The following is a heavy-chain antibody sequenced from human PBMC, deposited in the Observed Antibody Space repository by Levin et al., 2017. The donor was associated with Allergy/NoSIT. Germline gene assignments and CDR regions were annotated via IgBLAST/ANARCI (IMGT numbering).Heavy chain of an antibody. CDR3: ARSLNTAYYYNGLDV. J-gene: IGHJ6*02. V-gene: IGHV3-53*01. CDR1: GFIINSHF. D-gene: IGHD2-21*02. CDR2: IYSGGGT. Sequence: GGSLRLSCTASGFIINSHFMSWVRQAPGKGLEWVSVIYSGGGTYYEDSVRGRFTISRDNSKNTLYLQMNSLRLAATAVYYCARSLNTAYYYNGLDVWGQGTTVTVSS.